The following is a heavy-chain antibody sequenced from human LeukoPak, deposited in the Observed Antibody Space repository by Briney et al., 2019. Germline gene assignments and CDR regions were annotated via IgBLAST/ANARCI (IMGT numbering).Heavy chain of an antibody. CDR1: GYTFTSYF. Sequence: ASVKVSCKTSGYTFTSYFIHWVRQAPGQGLEWMGIINPLSGSTTYAQNLQGRVTMTSDTSTSTVYVELGSLRSEDTAVYYCGRSVAFREIPRDFWGQGTLVTVSS. D-gene: IGHD2-21*01. V-gene: IGHV1-46*04. J-gene: IGHJ4*02. CDR2: INPLSGST. CDR3: GRSVAFREIPRDF.